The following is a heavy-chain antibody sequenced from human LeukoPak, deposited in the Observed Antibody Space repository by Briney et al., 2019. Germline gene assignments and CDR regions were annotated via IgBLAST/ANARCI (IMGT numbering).Heavy chain of an antibody. J-gene: IGHJ4*02. D-gene: IGHD4/OR15-4a*01. V-gene: IGHV1-2*02. CDR2: INPKSGGT. Sequence: ASVKVSCKASGYTFINYYMHWVRQAPGLGFEWMGWINPKSGGTSYPQKFQGRLTMTRDTSISTAYMELSRLRSDDTAVYYCVQSANYYYFDYWGQGTLVTVSS. CDR1: GYTFINYY. CDR3: VQSANYYYFDY.